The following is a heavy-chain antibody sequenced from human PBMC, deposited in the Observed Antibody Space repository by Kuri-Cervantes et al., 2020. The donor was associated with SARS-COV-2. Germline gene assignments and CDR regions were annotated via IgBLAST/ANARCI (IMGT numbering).Heavy chain of an antibody. Sequence: SETLSLTCTVSGGSISSSSYYWGWIRQPPGKGLEWIGSSYYSGSTYYNPSLKSRVTISVDTSKNQFSLKLSSVTAADTAVYYCARGRGYSGWRLNWFDPWGQGTLVTVSS. D-gene: IGHD5-12*01. CDR1: GGSISSSSYY. CDR3: ARGRGYSGWRLNWFDP. CDR2: SYYSGST. J-gene: IGHJ5*02. V-gene: IGHV4-39*07.